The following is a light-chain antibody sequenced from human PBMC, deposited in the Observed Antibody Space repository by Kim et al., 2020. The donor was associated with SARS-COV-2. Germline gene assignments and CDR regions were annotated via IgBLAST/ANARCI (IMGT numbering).Light chain of an antibody. CDR2: GKN. CDR1: SLRSDY. V-gene: IGLV3-19*01. CDR3: NSRDSSGNHVV. J-gene: IGLJ2*01. Sequence: SSELTQDPAVSVALGQTVRITCQGDSLRSDYASWYKQKPGQATVLVIYGKNNRPSGIPDRFSGSSSGNTASLTITGAQAEDEADYYCNSRDSSGNHVVFG.